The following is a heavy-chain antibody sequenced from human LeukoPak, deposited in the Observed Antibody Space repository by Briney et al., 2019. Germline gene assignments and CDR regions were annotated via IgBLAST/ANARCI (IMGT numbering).Heavy chain of an antibody. CDR3: TRGENQFGGELWHDP. CDR1: GFPFSNYY. CDR2: IRQDGSDT. V-gene: IGHV3-7*01. Sequence: GGSLRLSCEASGFPFSNYYMTWVRQAPGKGLEWVASIRQDGSDTYYGDSVKGRFTVSRDNAKNSLFLEMNSLRGDDTAVYYCTRGENQFGGELWHDPWGQGTLVTVSS. J-gene: IGHJ5*02. D-gene: IGHD2-21*01.